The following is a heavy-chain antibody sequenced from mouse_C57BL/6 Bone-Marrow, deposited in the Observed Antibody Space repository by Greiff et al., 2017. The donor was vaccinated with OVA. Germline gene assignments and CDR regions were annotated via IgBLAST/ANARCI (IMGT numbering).Heavy chain of an antibody. CDR2: ISYSGST. D-gene: IGHD3-2*02. J-gene: IGHJ2*01. Sequence: EVKVEESGPGMVKPSQSLSLTCTVTGYSITSGYDWHWIRHFPGNKLEWMGYISYSGSTNYNPSLKSRISITHDTSKNHFFLKLNSVTTEDTATYYCAVDSSGSLDYWGQGTTLTVSS. CDR1: GYSITSGYD. V-gene: IGHV3-1*01. CDR3: AVDSSGSLDY.